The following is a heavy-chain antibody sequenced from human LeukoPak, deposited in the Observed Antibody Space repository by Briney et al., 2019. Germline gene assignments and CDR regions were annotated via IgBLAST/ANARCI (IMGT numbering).Heavy chain of an antibody. J-gene: IGHJ4*02. CDR2: IYHSGST. CDR3: ALISSMVTYYFDY. Sequence: SETLSLTCTVSGGSISSSSYYWGWIRQPPGKGLEWIGSIYHSGSTYYNPSLKSRVTISVDTSKNQFSLKLSSVTAADTAVYYCALISSMVTYYFDYWGQGTLVTVSS. D-gene: IGHD5-18*01. V-gene: IGHV4-39*07. CDR1: GGSISSSSYY.